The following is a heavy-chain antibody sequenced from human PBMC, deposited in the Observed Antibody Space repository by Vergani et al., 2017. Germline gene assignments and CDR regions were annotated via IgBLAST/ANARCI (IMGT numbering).Heavy chain of an antibody. V-gene: IGHV4-61*02. D-gene: IGHD3-16*01. J-gene: IGHJ5*02. CDR2: MYTSGHT. CDR1: GASVSRGTYY. CDR3: ARDSGGYVWGSYEAWFDP. Sequence: QVQLQESGPGLLKPSQTLSLTCTVSGASVSRGTYYWTWIRQPAGMKLEWIVRMYTSGHTIYNPSLESRVTMSVDTSKNQFSLQLSSVTAADTAVYYCARDSGGYVWGSYEAWFDPWGQGTLVTVSS.